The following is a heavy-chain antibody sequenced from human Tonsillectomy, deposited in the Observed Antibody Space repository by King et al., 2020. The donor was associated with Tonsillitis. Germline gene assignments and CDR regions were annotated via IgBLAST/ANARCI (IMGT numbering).Heavy chain of an antibody. CDR3: ARFAVTTDY. V-gene: IGHV3-30*04. Sequence: VQLVESGGGVVQPGRSLRLSCAASGFIFSNYTMHWVRQAPGKGLEWVAVISYDGSNKYYADSVKGRFTISRDNSKNTLYLQMNSLRAEDTTVYYCARFAVTTDYWRQGTLLTVS. CDR1: GFIFSNYT. CDR2: ISYDGSNK. D-gene: IGHD4-17*01. J-gene: IGHJ4*02.